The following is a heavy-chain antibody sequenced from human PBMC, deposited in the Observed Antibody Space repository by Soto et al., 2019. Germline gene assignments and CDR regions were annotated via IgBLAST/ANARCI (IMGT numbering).Heavy chain of an antibody. J-gene: IGHJ4*02. CDR3: ARNSPRITMILYFDY. CDR2: IIPIFGTA. D-gene: IGHD3-22*01. Sequence: QVQLVQSGAEVKKPGSSVKVSCKASGGTFSSYAISWVRQAPGQGLEWMGGIIPIFGTANYAQKFQGRVTITADEPTSTAYMELSSLRSEDTAVYYCARNSPRITMILYFDYWGQGTLVTVSS. CDR1: GGTFSSYA. V-gene: IGHV1-69*12.